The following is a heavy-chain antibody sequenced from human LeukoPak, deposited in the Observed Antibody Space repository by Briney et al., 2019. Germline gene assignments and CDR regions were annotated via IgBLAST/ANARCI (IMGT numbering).Heavy chain of an antibody. CDR2: IYHSGST. Sequence: PSGTLSLTCAVSGGSISSSNWWSWVRQPPGKGLEWIGEIYHSGSTYYNPSLKSRVTISVDTSKNQFSLKLSSVTAADTAVYYCARLTSDYYGSGSYFAYWGQGTLVTVSS. V-gene: IGHV4-4*02. CDR1: GGSISSSNW. J-gene: IGHJ4*02. D-gene: IGHD3-10*01. CDR3: ARLTSDYYGSGSYFAY.